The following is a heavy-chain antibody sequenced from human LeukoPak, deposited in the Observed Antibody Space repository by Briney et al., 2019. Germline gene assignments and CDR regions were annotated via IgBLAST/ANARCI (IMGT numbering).Heavy chain of an antibody. CDR3: ARLSAMVRGPEDIFYFEY. J-gene: IGHJ4*02. D-gene: IGHD3-10*01. Sequence: GGSLRLSCAASGFTFSSYWMSCVRQAPGKGLEWVANIKQEGSEKYYVDSVKGRFTISRDIAKQSVFLQMNSLRVEDTALYYCARLSAMVRGPEDIFYFEYWGLGTLVAVSS. CDR2: IKQEGSEK. V-gene: IGHV3-7*01. CDR1: GFTFSSYW.